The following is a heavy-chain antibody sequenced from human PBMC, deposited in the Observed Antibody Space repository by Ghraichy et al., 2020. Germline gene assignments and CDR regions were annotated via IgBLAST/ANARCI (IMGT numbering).Heavy chain of an antibody. V-gene: IGHV4-34*01. Sequence: SETLSLTCAVYGGSFSGYYWSWIRQPPGKGLEWIGEINHSGSTNYNPSLKSRVTISVDTSKNQFSLKLSSVTAADTAVYYCARDRITMQSQPGGFDPWGQGTLVTVSS. J-gene: IGHJ5*02. CDR2: INHSGST. CDR3: ARDRITMQSQPGGFDP. CDR1: GGSFSGYY. D-gene: IGHD3-10*01.